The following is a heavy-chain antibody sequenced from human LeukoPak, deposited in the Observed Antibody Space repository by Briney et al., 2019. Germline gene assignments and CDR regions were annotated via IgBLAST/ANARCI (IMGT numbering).Heavy chain of an antibody. D-gene: IGHD3-22*01. Sequence: PSETLSLTCSVSGGSISSGDYYWSWIRQPPGKGLEWIAYIYYSGSTFYNPSLKSRVAISVDTSKNQFSLKPSSVTAADTAVYYCARHFRHYYDSSGLGFDYWGQGTLVTVSS. CDR1: GGSISSGDYY. CDR3: ARHFRHYYDSSGLGFDY. V-gene: IGHV4-30-4*01. J-gene: IGHJ4*02. CDR2: IYYSGST.